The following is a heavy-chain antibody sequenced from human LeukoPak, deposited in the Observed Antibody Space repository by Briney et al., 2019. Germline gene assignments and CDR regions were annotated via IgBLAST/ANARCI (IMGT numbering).Heavy chain of an antibody. Sequence: ASVKVSCKASGGTFISYAISWVRQAPGQGLEWMGRIIPIFGTANYAQKFQGSVTIPTDESTSTAYMELSSLRSDDTAVYYCASAPLHHNLYDYWGQGTLVTVSS. D-gene: IGHD1-1*01. V-gene: IGHV1-69*05. J-gene: IGHJ4*02. CDR2: IIPIFGTA. CDR3: ASAPLHHNLYDY. CDR1: GGTFISYA.